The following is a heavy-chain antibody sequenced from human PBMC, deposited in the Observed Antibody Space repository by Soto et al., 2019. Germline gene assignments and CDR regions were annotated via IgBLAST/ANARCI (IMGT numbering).Heavy chain of an antibody. D-gene: IGHD2-2*01. CDR3: ARIPAADYNWFDP. CDR1: GGSISSGDYY. Sequence: PSETLSLTCTVSGGSISSGDYYWSWIRQPPGKGLEWIGYIYYSGSTYYNPSLKSRVTISVDTSKNQFSLKLSSVTAADTAVYYCARIPAADYNWFDPWGQGTLVTVSS. V-gene: IGHV4-30-4*01. J-gene: IGHJ5*02. CDR2: IYYSGST.